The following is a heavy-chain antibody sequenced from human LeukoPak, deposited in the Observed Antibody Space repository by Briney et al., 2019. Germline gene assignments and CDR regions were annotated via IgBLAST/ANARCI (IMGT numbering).Heavy chain of an antibody. V-gene: IGHV3-15*01. CDR1: EFRVTSYY. D-gene: IGHD3-3*01. J-gene: IGHJ1*01. Sequence: PGGSLRLSCAPSEFRVTSYYMSWVRQAPGKGLEWVGRIRSRADGGTAEYATAVEGRFTISRDDSTNTLYLHMSNVKTEDTAVYYCAKHIYGVVSIQQWGQGTLVTVSS. CDR2: IRSRADGGTA. CDR3: AKHIYGVVSIQQ.